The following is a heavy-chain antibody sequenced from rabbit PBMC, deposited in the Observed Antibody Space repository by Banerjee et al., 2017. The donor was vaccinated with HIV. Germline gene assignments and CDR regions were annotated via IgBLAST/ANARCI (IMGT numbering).Heavy chain of an antibody. CDR1: GLDFSSYS. CDR2: IYAGSSGST. Sequence: QSLEESGGDLVKPGASLTLTCTASGLDFSSYSMSWVRQAPGKGLEWTACIYAGSSGSTYYASWAKGRFTISKTSSTTVTLQMTSLTAADTATYFCARDAGYADYDYASLAYFNLWGQGTLVTVS. V-gene: IGHV1S40*01. J-gene: IGHJ4*01. D-gene: IGHD6-1*01. CDR3: ARDAGYADYDYASLAYFNL.